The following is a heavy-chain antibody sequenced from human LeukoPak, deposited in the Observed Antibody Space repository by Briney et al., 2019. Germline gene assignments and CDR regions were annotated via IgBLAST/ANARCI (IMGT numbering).Heavy chain of an antibody. CDR3: AKDWALHAAPYYFDY. CDR2: ISYNGGDK. Sequence: GGSLRLSCADSGFAFSSYGMHWVGQAPGKGVEGVAVISYNGGDKKYADSVKGRFTISRDNSKNTVYLEMNSLRAEDTAVYYCAKDWALHAAPYYFDYWGQGTLVTVSS. CDR1: GFAFSSYG. J-gene: IGHJ4*02. D-gene: IGHD3-16*01. V-gene: IGHV3-30*18.